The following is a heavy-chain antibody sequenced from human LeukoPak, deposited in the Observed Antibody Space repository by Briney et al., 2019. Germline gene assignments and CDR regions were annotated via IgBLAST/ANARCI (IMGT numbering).Heavy chain of an antibody. J-gene: IGHJ4*02. CDR2: ISGSGGTT. Sequence: GGSLRLSCAASGFTFSSYAMNWVRQAPGKGPEWVSGISGSGGTTYYADSVKGRFTISRDNSKNTPYLQMNSLRAEDTAVYYCAKDHFVTSVIDFWGQGTLVTVSS. V-gene: IGHV3-23*01. CDR3: AKDHFVTSVIDF. D-gene: IGHD4-11*01. CDR1: GFTFSSYA.